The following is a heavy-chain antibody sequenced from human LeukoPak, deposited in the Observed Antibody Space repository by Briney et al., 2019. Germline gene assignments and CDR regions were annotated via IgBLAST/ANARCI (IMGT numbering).Heavy chain of an antibody. Sequence: ASVKVSCKSSGYTFTSYYMYWVRQAPGQGLEWMGIINPSGGSTSYAQKFQGRVTMTRDTSTSTVYMELSSLRSEDTAVYYCARGQKDIVVVPAAKPDGMDVWGQGTTVTVSS. V-gene: IGHV1-46*01. CDR1: GYTFTSYY. CDR2: INPSGGST. J-gene: IGHJ6*02. D-gene: IGHD2-2*02. CDR3: ARGQKDIVVVPAAKPDGMDV.